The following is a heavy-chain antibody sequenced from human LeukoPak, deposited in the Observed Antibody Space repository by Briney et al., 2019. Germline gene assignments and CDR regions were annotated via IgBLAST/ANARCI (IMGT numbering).Heavy chain of an antibody. CDR3: ARDYNNWYFEL. CDR2: IYPSGSA. J-gene: IGHJ2*01. V-gene: IGHV4-4*07. Sequence: PSETLSLTCDVSGDSISSYYWSWIRQPAGKGLEWLGRIYPSGSANYNPSLKSRGTMSVDTSKNQFSLRLSSVTAADTAVYFCARDYNNWYFELWGRGTLVTVSS. CDR1: GDSISSYY. D-gene: IGHD5-24*01.